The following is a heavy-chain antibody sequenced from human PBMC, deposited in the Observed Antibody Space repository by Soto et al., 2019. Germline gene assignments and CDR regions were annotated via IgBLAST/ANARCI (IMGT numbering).Heavy chain of an antibody. Sequence: SETLSLTCTVSGGSISGYYWSWIRQPPGKGLEWIGYIYYTGSTDYNPSLKSRVTISVDTSKNQFSLKVSSVTAADTAVYYCAKVQGLGELYFAYWGQGTLDTVSS. D-gene: IGHD3-16*01. CDR3: AKVQGLGELYFAY. J-gene: IGHJ4*02. CDR1: GGSISGYY. CDR2: IYYTGST. V-gene: IGHV4-59*08.